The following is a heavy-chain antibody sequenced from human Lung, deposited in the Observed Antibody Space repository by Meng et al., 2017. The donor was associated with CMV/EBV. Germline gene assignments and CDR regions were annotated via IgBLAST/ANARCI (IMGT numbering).Heavy chain of an antibody. V-gene: IGHV1-18*04. CDR3: ARADNGVHVCMNYGMDF. CDR1: GYTFNNFG. D-gene: IGHD2-8*01. CDR2: NSPYIGNT. J-gene: IGHJ6*02. Sequence: SXXVSXXASGYTFNNFGISWVRQAPGQGLEWMGWNSPYIGNTNDAQKFQGRVTMNTDTPTRTAYMDLRSLRSDDTAVYYGARADNGVHVCMNYGMDFSGQGXTVTVSS.